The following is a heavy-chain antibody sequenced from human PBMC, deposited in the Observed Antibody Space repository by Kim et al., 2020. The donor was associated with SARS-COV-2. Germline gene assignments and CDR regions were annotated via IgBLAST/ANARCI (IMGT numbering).Heavy chain of an antibody. Sequence: KEYGRTGKGRVTTARDNSNNALYLQMNRLRAEDTAVYYCAKGRDGYPIDSWGQGTLVTVSS. J-gene: IGHJ4*02. D-gene: IGHD5-12*01. CDR3: AKGRDGYPIDS. CDR2: K. V-gene: IGHV3-33*06.